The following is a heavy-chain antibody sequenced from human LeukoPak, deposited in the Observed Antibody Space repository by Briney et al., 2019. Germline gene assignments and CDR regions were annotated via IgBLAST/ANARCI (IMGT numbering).Heavy chain of an antibody. CDR3: ARGGGYYSDSSGGEFDY. Sequence: SETLSLTCTVSGGSISSYYWSWIRQPPGKALEWIGYIYYSRSTNYNPSLESGVIISIDTSKNQFSLKLRSVTAADTAVYYCARGGGYYSDSSGGEFDYWGQGTLVTVSS. V-gene: IGHV4-59*01. D-gene: IGHD3-22*01. J-gene: IGHJ4*02. CDR1: GGSISSYY. CDR2: IYYSRST.